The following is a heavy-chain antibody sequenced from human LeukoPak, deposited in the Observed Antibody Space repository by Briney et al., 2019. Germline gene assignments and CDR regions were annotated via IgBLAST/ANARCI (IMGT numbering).Heavy chain of an antibody. Sequence: GGSLRFPCAASGFTFSSYAMHWVRQAPGKGLEWVAVISYDGSNKYYADSVKGRFTISRDNSKNTLYLQMNSLRAEDTAVYYCARGGYSGYDPWGQGTLVTVSS. CDR1: GFTFSSYA. J-gene: IGHJ5*02. D-gene: IGHD5-12*01. CDR2: ISYDGSNK. CDR3: ARGGYSGYDP. V-gene: IGHV3-30*01.